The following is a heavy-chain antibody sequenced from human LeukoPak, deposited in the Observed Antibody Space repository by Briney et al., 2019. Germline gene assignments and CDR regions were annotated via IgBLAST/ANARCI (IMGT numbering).Heavy chain of an antibody. Sequence: GGSLRLSCAASGFTVSSNYMSWVRQAPGKGLEWVSVIYSGGSTYYADSVKGRFTISRDNSKNTLYLQMNSPRAEDTAVYYCAREVDTALYYWGQGTLVTVSS. CDR2: IYSGGST. CDR1: GFTVSSNY. J-gene: IGHJ4*02. V-gene: IGHV3-66*01. D-gene: IGHD5-18*01. CDR3: AREVDTALYY.